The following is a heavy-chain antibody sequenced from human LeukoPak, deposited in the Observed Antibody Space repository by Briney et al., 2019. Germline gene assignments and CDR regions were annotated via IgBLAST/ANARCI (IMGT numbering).Heavy chain of an antibody. J-gene: IGHJ4*02. CDR3: ARGPYSSGWYVMGPHFDY. V-gene: IGHV4-34*01. CDR2: INHSGST. D-gene: IGHD6-19*01. CDR1: GGSFSGYY. Sequence: SETLSLTCAVYGGSFSGYYWSWIRQPPGKGLEWIGEINHSGSTNYNPSLKSRVTISVDTSKNQFSLKLSSVTAADTAVYYCARGPYSSGWYVMGPHFDYWGQGTLVTVSS.